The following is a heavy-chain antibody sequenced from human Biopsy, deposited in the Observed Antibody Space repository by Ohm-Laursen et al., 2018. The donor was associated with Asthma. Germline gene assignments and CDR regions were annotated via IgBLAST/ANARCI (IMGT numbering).Heavy chain of an antibody. CDR3: ARTFHFWSPYHAEHYQL. CDR1: GFTFGDYW. J-gene: IGHJ1*01. CDR2: IKHDGSEK. Sequence: GSLRLSCSASGFTFGDYWMSWVRQVPGKGLEWVANIKHDGSEKNHVGSLKGRFTISGDNAKNSLYLQMNSLRAEDTAVYYCARTFHFWSPYHAEHYQLWGQGTLVTVSS. V-gene: IGHV3-7*01. D-gene: IGHD3-3*02.